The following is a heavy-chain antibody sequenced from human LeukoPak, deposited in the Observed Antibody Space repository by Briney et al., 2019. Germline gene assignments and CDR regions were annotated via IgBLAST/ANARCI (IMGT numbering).Heavy chain of an antibody. J-gene: IGHJ6*03. CDR2: IHTSGST. CDR1: GGSISSSSYY. Sequence: SETLSLTCTVSGGSISSSSYYWSWLRQPAGKGLEWIGRIHTSGSTNCNPSLKSRVTMSVDTSRNQFSLKLSSVTAVDTAVYYCARDRYYYGSGSYPYMDVWGKGTTVTISS. V-gene: IGHV4-61*02. D-gene: IGHD3-10*01. CDR3: ARDRYYYGSGSYPYMDV.